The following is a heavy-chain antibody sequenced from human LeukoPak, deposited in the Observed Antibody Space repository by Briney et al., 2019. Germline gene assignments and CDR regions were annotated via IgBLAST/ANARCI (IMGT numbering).Heavy chain of an antibody. J-gene: IGHJ3*02. V-gene: IGHV3-9*03. CDR1: GFTFDDYA. Sequence: PGGSLRLSCAASGFTFDDYAMHWVRQAPGKGLEWVSGISWNSGSIGYADSVKGRFTISRDNAKNSLYLQMNSLRAEDMALYYCAKASSNDAFDIWGQGTMATVSS. CDR3: AKASSNDAFDI. CDR2: ISWNSGSI. D-gene: IGHD2-2*01.